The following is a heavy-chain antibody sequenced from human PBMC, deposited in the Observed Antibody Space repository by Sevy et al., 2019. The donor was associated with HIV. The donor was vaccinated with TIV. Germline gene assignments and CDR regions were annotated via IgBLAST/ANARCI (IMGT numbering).Heavy chain of an antibody. D-gene: IGHD3-10*01. CDR2: IQFDGSNK. J-gene: IGHJ4*02. CDR1: GFTFSGFG. Sequence: GGSLRLSCAASGFTFSGFGVHWVRQAPGKGLEWVAFIQFDGSNKYYADSVKGRFTISRDNSRDTLYLQMNSLRAEDTAVFYCAKDAYYFGSGSHFETDYWGQGTLVTVSS. CDR3: AKDAYYFGSGSHFETDY. V-gene: IGHV3-30*02.